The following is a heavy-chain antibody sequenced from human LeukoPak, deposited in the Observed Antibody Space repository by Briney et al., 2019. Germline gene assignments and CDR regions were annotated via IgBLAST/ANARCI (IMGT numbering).Heavy chain of an antibody. CDR1: GFTFSSYS. D-gene: IGHD2-15*01. CDR3: ARVVVVAATSEFDP. V-gene: IGHV3-21*01. J-gene: IGHJ5*02. CDR2: ISSSSSYI. Sequence: GGSLRLSCAASGFTFSSYSMNWVRQAPGEGLEWVSSISSSSSYIYYADSVKGRFTISRDNAKNSLYLQMNSLRAEDTAVYYCARVVVVAATSEFDPWGQGTLVTVSS.